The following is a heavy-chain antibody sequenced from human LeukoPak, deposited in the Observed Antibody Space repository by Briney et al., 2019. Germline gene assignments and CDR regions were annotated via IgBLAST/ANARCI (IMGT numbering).Heavy chain of an antibody. V-gene: IGHV1-46*01. Sequence: ASVKVSCKASGYTFTSYYMHWVRQAPGHGLEWMGIVNPSGGSTSYAQKFQGRVTMTRDMSTSTVYMELSSLRSEDTAVYYCAGSLGYCTSNVCYLKYWGQGTLVTVSS. CDR3: AGSLGYCTSNVCYLKY. CDR2: VNPSGGST. J-gene: IGHJ4*02. CDR1: GYTFTSYY. D-gene: IGHD2-8*01.